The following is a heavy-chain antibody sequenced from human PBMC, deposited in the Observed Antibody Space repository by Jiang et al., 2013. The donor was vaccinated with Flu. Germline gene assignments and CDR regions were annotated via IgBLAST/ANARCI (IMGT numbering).Heavy chain of an antibody. Sequence: GLVKPSETLSLTCTVSGGSISSGGHHWNWIRQHPGKGLEWIGYISNSGRTNYNPSLKSRVTISADTSKNQFSLELISVTAADTAVYYCVRGPTRVESSGSYYGWFDPWGQGTVVTVSS. CDR1: GGSISSGGHH. CDR2: ISNSGRT. V-gene: IGHV4-31*03. CDR3: VRGPTRVESSGSYYGWFDP. D-gene: IGHD3-22*01. J-gene: IGHJ5*02.